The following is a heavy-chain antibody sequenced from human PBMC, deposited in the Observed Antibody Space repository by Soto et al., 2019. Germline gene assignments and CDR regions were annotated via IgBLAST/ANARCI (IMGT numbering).Heavy chain of an antibody. CDR3: ASPKRGYSYGYYYYYGMDV. Sequence: SVKVSCKASGGTFSSYAISWVRQAPGQGLEWMGGIIPIFGTANYAQKFQGRVTITADESTSTAYMELSSLRSEDTAVFYCASPKRGYSYGYYYYYGMDVWDQGTTVTVSS. D-gene: IGHD5-18*01. CDR1: GGTFSSYA. CDR2: IIPIFGTA. V-gene: IGHV1-69*13. J-gene: IGHJ6*02.